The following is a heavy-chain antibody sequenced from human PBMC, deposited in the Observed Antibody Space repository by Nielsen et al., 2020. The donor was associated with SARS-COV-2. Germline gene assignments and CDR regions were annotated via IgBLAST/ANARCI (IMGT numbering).Heavy chain of an antibody. CDR2: ISYEGSKK. CDR1: GFTFNNYG. Sequence: GGSLRLSCAASGFTFNNYGFDWVSQAPGKGLEWVASISYEGSKKYYGDSLPGRFTVSRDTSKNTVYLQMNSLSVEDTAVYHCAKRRAVFMLTFGGEGAMDVWGQGTTVSVSS. CDR3: AKRRAVFMLTFGGEGAMDV. J-gene: IGHJ6*02. V-gene: IGHV3-30*18. D-gene: IGHD3-16*01.